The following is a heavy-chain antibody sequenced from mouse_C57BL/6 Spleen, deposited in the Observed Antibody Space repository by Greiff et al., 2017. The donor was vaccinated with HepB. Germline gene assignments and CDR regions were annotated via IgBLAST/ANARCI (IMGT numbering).Heavy chain of an antibody. V-gene: IGHV5-17*01. CDR3: ARRDYDYDAVFAY. CDR2: ISSGSSTI. Sequence: DVKLVESGGGLVKPGGSLKLSCAASGFTFSDYGMHWVRQAPEKGLEWVAYISSGSSTIYYADTVKGRFTISRDNAKNTLFLQMTSLRSEDTAMYYCARRDYDYDAVFAYWGQGTLVTVSA. D-gene: IGHD2-4*01. J-gene: IGHJ3*01. CDR1: GFTFSDYG.